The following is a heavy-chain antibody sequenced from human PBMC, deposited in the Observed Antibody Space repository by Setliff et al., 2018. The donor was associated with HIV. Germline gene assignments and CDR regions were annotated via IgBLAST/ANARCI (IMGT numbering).Heavy chain of an antibody. Sequence: GASVKVSCKASGYTISAHGVSWVRHVPGHGLEWMGWISGDTGDIKYSQRFEGRLTMTTETSTNTAYMGLRSLRSDDTAVYYCAIDGLSYNILPGSIAYFHSGMDVWGQGTTVTVSS. D-gene: IGHD3-9*01. CDR1: GYTISAHG. J-gene: IGHJ6*02. CDR2: ISGDTGDI. V-gene: IGHV1-18*01. CDR3: AIDGLSYNILPGSIAYFHSGMDV.